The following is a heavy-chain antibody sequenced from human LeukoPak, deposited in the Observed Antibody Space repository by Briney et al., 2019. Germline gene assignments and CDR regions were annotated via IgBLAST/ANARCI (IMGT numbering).Heavy chain of an antibody. CDR3: SRGSDESKTGDY. J-gene: IGHJ4*02. V-gene: IGHV4-34*01. CDR1: GGSFSHYY. CDR2: IHPSGST. D-gene: IGHD6-25*01. Sequence: PSETLTPSCAIYGGSFSHYYWSWIRQPPGKGLERVGEIHPSGSTSFNPSLESRVSISKGTSKNQFSLKLTSVTAADTAVYYCSRGSDESKTGDYWGQGTLVTVSS.